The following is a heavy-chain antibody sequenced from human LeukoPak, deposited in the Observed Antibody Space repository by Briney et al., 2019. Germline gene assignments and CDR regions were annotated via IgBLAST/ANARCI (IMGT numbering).Heavy chain of an antibody. CDR1: GYRFTNYW. D-gene: IGHD4-23*01. J-gene: IGHJ4*02. Sequence: GESLKISCKSSGYRFTNYWIGWVRQMPGKGLEWMGIIYPGDSDTRYSPSFQGQVTISADKSISTAYLQWSSLKASDTAMYYCVKAGRDDYGGNSVTVLDYWGQGTLVTVSS. CDR2: IYPGDSDT. V-gene: IGHV5-51*01. CDR3: VKAGRDDYGGNSVTVLDY.